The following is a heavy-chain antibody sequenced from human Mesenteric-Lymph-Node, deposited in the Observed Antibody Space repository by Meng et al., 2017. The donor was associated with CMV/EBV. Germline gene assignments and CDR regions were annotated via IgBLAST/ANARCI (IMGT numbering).Heavy chain of an antibody. CDR2: INYSGRT. J-gene: IGHJ5*02. Sequence: VYGGSLSGYYWSGIRQSPGKGLEWIGEINYSGRTNYNPSLKSRVSISVDTSNNQFSLRLRSVTAADTAMYYCAREVGSGTHTHWFDPWGQGALVTVSS. CDR1: GGSLSGYY. D-gene: IGHD3-10*01. V-gene: IGHV4-34*01. CDR3: AREVGSGTHTHWFDP.